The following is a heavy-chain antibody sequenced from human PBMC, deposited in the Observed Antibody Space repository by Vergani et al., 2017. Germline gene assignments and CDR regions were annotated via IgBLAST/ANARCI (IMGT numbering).Heavy chain of an antibody. CDR1: GGSISSSSYY. CDR2: IYYSGST. D-gene: IGHD3-10*01. J-gene: IGHJ6*02. V-gene: IGHV4-39*01. CDR3: ARGSPYGSGSYPWGYGMDV. Sequence: QLQLQESGPGLVKPSETLSLTCTVSGGSISSSSYYWGWIRQPPGKGLEWIGSIYYSGSTYYNPSLKSRVTISVDTSKNQFSLKLSSVTAADTAVYYCARGSPYGSGSYPWGYGMDVWGQGTTVTVSS.